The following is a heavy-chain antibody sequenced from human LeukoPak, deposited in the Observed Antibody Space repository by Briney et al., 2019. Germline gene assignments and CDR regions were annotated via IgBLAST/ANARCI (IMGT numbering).Heavy chain of an antibody. J-gene: IGHJ5*02. CDR3: ARQLIGYCSGGSCQLNWFDP. D-gene: IGHD2-15*01. CDR2: INHSGSA. CDR1: GGSISSSSYY. V-gene: IGHV4-39*01. Sequence: SETLSLTCTVSGGSISSSSYYWGWIRQPPGKGLEWIGEINHSGSANYNPSLKSRVTISEDTSKNQFSLKLSSVTAADTAVYYCARQLIGYCSGGSCQLNWFDPWGQGTLVTVSS.